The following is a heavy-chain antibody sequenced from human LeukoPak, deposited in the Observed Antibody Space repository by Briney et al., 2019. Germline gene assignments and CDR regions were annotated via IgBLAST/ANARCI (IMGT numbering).Heavy chain of an antibody. J-gene: IGHJ4*02. CDR3: ARLYGSGQY. D-gene: IGHD3-10*01. Sequence: GGSLRLSCAASGFTFTSYDMSWVRQAPGKGLECVSAINRGVGSTYYADSVKGRFTISRDNSKNTLYLQMSSLRTEDTAVYYCARLYGSGQYWGQGTLVTVSS. V-gene: IGHV3-23*01. CDR2: INRGVGST. CDR1: GFTFTSYD.